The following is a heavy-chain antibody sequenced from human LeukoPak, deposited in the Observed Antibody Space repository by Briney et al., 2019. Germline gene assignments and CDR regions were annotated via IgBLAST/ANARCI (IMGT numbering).Heavy chain of an antibody. D-gene: IGHD1-26*01. CDR3: VRSDAGGGSYYYS. CDR2: IGRDGRST. V-gene: IGHV3-74*01. CDR1: GFTFSNFL. J-gene: IGHJ4*02. Sequence: QPGESLRLSCAASGFTFSNFLMNWVRQGPGMGLEWVSRIGRDGRSTFYADSVKGRFTISRDNPKNTLYLHMNSLRAEDTAVYYCVRSDAGGGSYYYSWGQGTLVTVSS.